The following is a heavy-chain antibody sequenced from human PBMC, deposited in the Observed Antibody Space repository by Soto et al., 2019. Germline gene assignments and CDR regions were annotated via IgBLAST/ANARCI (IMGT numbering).Heavy chain of an antibody. CDR3: AKLPAFSYNYRPHFED. Sequence: GGSLILSCVASGFTFSSYAMSWVRQARGKGLEWVSTISGSGADTKYEDSVKGRFTISSDNSKNTLFLQMDSLRGDSSAVSFCAKLPAFSYNYRPHFEDCGQGYVVTVSS. V-gene: IGHV3-23*01. CDR2: ISGSGADT. J-gene: IGHJ4*02. D-gene: IGHD1-20*01. CDR1: GFTFSSYA.